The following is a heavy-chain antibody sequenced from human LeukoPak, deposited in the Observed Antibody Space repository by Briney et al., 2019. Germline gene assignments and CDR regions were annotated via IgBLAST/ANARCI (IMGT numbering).Heavy chain of an antibody. CDR1: GGSLSSYY. J-gene: IGHJ5*02. D-gene: IGHD3-3*01. Sequence: SETLSLTCPVSGGSLSSYYWSWIRQPPGKGLEGIGYIYTSGSTNYNPSLKSRVTISVDTSKNQFSLKLSSVTAADTAVYYCARLSPYDFWSGYYGNWFDPWGQGTLVTVSS. CDR2: IYTSGST. CDR3: ARLSPYDFWSGYYGNWFDP. V-gene: IGHV4-4*09.